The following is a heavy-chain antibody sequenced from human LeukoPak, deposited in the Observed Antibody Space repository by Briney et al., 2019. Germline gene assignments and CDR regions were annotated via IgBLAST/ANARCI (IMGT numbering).Heavy chain of an antibody. J-gene: IGHJ5*02. V-gene: IGHV4-59*01. CDR2: IYYSGST. D-gene: IGHD6-13*01. CDR3: ARVPRIEAGATGDWFDP. Sequence: KTSETLSLTCTVSGGSISSYYWSWIRQPAGKGLEWIGFIYYSGSTNYNPSLKSRVTISVDTSKNQFFLNLRSVTAADTAVYYCARVPRIEAGATGDWFDPWGQGTVVTVSS. CDR1: GGSISSYY.